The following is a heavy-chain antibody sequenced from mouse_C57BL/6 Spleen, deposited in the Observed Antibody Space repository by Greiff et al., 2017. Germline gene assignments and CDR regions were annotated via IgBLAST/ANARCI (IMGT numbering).Heavy chain of an antibody. CDR2: IDPETGGT. CDR3: ARAGRLGRDWDFEV. J-gene: IGHJ1*03. D-gene: IGHD4-1*01. V-gene: IGHV1-15*01. Sequence: VKVVESGAELVRPGASVTLSCKASGYTFTDYEMHWVKQTPVHGLEWIGAIDPETGGTAYNQKFKGKAILTADKSSSTAYMELRSLTSEDSAVYYCARAGRLGRDWDFEVWGTGGTVTASS. CDR1: GYTFTDYE.